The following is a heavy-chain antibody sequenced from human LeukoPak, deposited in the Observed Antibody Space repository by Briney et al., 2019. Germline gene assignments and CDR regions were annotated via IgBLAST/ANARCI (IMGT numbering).Heavy chain of an antibody. Sequence: SETLSLTCTVPVGSISSYYWSWIRQPPGQGLESIGYIYYSGSTNYNPSLKSRVTISVDTSKNQFSLKLSSVTAADTAVYYCARDAGDSSGYYYWGQGTLVTVSS. D-gene: IGHD3-22*01. J-gene: IGHJ4*02. CDR2: IYYSGST. CDR1: VGSISSYY. CDR3: ARDAGDSSGYYY. V-gene: IGHV4-59*01.